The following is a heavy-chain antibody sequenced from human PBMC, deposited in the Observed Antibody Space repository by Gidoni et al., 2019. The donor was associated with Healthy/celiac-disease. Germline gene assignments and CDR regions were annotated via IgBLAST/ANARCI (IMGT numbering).Heavy chain of an antibody. V-gene: IGHV6-1*01. Sequence: QVQLQQSGPGLVKPSQPLSPTCSISGVSVPIYRAAWNWIRQSPSRGLEWLGRTYYRSKWYNDYAVSVKSRITINPDTSKNQFSLQLNSVTPEDTAVYYCAREGENYYDSSGYDYFDYWGQGTLVTVSS. D-gene: IGHD3-22*01. J-gene: IGHJ4*02. CDR1: GVSVPIYRAA. CDR3: AREGENYYDSSGYDYFDY. CDR2: TYYRSKWYN.